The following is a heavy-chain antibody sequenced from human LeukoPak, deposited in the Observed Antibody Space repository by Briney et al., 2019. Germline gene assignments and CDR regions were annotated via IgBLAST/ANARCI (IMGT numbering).Heavy chain of an antibody. Sequence: GGSLRLSCAASGFIFRGHAMNWVHQAPGKGLEWVSTVSGSGNATYYADSVKGRFTISRDNSKNTLYLHMNSLRAEDTAIYFCAKDQNGYNKPADYWGQGTLVTVSS. CDR1: GFIFRGHA. CDR2: VSGSGNAT. CDR3: AKDQNGYNKPADY. J-gene: IGHJ4*02. V-gene: IGHV3-23*01. D-gene: IGHD3-10*01.